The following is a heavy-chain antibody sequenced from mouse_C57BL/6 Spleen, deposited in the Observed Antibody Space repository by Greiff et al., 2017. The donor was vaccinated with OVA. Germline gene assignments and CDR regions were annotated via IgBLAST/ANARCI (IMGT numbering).Heavy chain of an antibody. D-gene: IGHD2-1*01. CDR1: GYTFTSYW. J-gene: IGHJ3*01. CDR2: IDPSDSDT. Sequence: QVQLQQPGAELVKPGASVKLSCKASGYTFTSYWMQWVKQRPGQGLEWIGEIDPSDSDTNYNQKFKGKATLTVDTSSSTAYMQLSSLTSEDSAVYYCARYPIYGNYGGFAYGGQGTLVTVSA. V-gene: IGHV1-50*01. CDR3: ARYPIYGNYGGFAY.